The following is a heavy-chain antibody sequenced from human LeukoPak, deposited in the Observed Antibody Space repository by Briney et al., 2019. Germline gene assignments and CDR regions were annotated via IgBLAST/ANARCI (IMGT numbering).Heavy chain of an antibody. Sequence: ASVKVSCKASGGTFSSYAISWVRQAPGQGLEWMGRIIPILGIANYAQKLQGRVTMTTDTSTSTAYMELRSLRSDDTAVYYCARDTDKHYDFWSGQNDYWGQGTLVTVSS. CDR3: ARDTDKHYDFWSGQNDY. J-gene: IGHJ4*02. V-gene: IGHV1-69*04. CDR1: GGTFSSYA. D-gene: IGHD3-3*01. CDR2: IIPILGIA.